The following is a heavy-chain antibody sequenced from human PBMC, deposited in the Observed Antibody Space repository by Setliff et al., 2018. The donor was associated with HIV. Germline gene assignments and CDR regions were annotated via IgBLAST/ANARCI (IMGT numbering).Heavy chain of an antibody. D-gene: IGHD3-10*01. CDR1: GHTFSNSD. J-gene: IGHJ6*04. CDR3: ASGKGVGGVVITDGLDV. CDR2: MNPNSGVT. Sequence: ASVKVSCKPSGHTFSNSDIHWVRRATGQGLEWMGRMNPNSGVTGYALKFHDRVTMTRDTSISTAYLELRTLTSEDTAVYYCASGKGVGGVVITDGLDVWGKGTTVTVSS. V-gene: IGHV1-8*02.